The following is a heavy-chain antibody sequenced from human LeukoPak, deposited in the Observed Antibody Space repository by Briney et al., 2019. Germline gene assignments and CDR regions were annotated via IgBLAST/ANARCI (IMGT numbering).Heavy chain of an antibody. D-gene: IGHD3-22*01. J-gene: IGHJ3*02. V-gene: IGHV1-2*02. Sequence: ASVKVSCKASGDTGTFSSFAINWLRQAPGQGLEWMGWINPNSGGTNSAQKFQGRVSMTRDTSINTAYMEMRRLRSDDTAVYYCASGFMGYDRSGYYDDAFDIWGQGTMVTVSS. CDR1: GDTGTFSSFA. CDR2: INPNSGGT. CDR3: ASGFMGYDRSGYYDDAFDI.